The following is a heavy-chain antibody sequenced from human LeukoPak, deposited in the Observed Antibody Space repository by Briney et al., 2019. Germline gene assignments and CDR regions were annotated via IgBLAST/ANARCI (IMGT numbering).Heavy chain of an antibody. CDR3: ARASGYPFDSYYYYYGMDV. J-gene: IGHJ6*02. CDR2: IKQDRSEK. CDR1: GFTFSSYW. D-gene: IGHD6-13*01. Sequence: GGSLRLSCAASGFTFSSYWMSWVRQAPGKGLEWVANIKQDRSEKYYVDSVKGRFTISRDNAKNSLYLQMNSLRAEDTAVYYCARASGYPFDSYYYYYGMDVWGQGTTVTVSS. V-gene: IGHV3-7*01.